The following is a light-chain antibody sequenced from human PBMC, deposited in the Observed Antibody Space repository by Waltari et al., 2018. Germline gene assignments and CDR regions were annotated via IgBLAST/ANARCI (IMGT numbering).Light chain of an antibody. V-gene: IGLV4-69*01. CDR2: VNSDGSH. J-gene: IGLJ3*02. CDR3: QTWGTGIWV. CDR1: SGHSSNV. Sequence: QLVLTQSPSASASLGASVKITCTLSSGHSSNVVAWHQQQPEKGPRSLMKVNSDGSHSKGDGIPDRFSGSSSGAERYLTISSLQSDDEADYYCQTWGTGIWVFGGGTRLTVL.